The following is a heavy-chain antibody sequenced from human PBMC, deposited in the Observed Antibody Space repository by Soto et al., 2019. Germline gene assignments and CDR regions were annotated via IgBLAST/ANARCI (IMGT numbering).Heavy chain of an antibody. J-gene: IGHJ2*01. Sequence: QVQLVQSGAEVKKPGSSVKVSCKASEGTFSSYAISWVRQAPGQGLEWMGGILPIFGKANYAQKFRGRVTXTADESTSTAYMELSSLRSEDTAVYYCARESTATWSWYFDLWGRGTLVTVSS. CDR2: ILPIFGKA. CDR1: EGTFSSYA. CDR3: ARESTATWSWYFDL. D-gene: IGHD2-15*01. V-gene: IGHV1-69*12.